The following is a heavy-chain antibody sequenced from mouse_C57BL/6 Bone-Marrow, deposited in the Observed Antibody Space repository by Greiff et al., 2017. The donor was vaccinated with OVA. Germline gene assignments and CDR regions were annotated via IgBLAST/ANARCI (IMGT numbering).Heavy chain of an antibody. CDR1: GYTFTSYW. CDR2: IYPGNSDT. V-gene: IGHV1-5*01. Sequence: VQLQQSGTVLARPGASVKMSCKTSGYTFTSYWMPWVKQRPGQGLEWIGAIYPGNSDTSYNQKFKGKAKLTAVTSASTAYMELSSLTNEDSAVYYCTGDEDYWYFDVWGTGTTVTVSS. J-gene: IGHJ1*03. CDR3: TGDEDYWYFDV.